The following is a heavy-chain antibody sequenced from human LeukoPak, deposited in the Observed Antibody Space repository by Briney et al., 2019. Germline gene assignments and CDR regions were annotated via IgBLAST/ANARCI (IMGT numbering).Heavy chain of an antibody. CDR1: GGSISSASYY. V-gene: IGHV4-61*02. CDR2: IYISGST. J-gene: IGHJ5*02. D-gene: IGHD3-10*01. CDR3: ARVVQGRITMVRGVINWFDP. Sequence: SETLSLTCTVSGGSISSASYYWSWIRQPAGKGLEWIGRIYISGSTNYNPSLKSRVTISVDTSKNQFSLKLSSVTAADTAVYYCARVVQGRITMVRGVINWFDPWGQGTLVTVSS.